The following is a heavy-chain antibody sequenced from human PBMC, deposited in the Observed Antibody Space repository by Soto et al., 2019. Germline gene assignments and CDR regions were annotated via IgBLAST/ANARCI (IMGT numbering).Heavy chain of an antibody. CDR3: ARSRTLAPYYYDSSGLSY. CDR1: GYTFTGYY. D-gene: IGHD3-22*01. J-gene: IGHJ4*02. CDR2: INPNSGGT. Sequence: ASVKVSCKASGYTFTGYYMHWVRQAPGQGLEWMGWINPNSGGTNYAQKFQGWVTMTRDTSISTAYMELSRLRSDDTAVYYCARSRTLAPYYYDSSGLSYWGQGTPVTVSS. V-gene: IGHV1-2*04.